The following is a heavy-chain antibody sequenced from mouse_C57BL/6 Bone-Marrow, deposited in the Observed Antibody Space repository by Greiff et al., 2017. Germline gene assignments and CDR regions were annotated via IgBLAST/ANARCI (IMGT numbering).Heavy chain of an antibody. D-gene: IGHD2-5*01. Sequence: QVQLQQPGAELVRPGTSVKLSCKASGYTFTSYWMHWVKQRPGQGLEWIGVIDPSDSYTNYNQKFKGKATLTVDTSSSTAYMQLSSLTSEDSAVYYCAYYSNPPWFAYWGQGTLGTVSA. J-gene: IGHJ3*01. V-gene: IGHV1-59*01. CDR3: AYYSNPPWFAY. CDR2: IDPSDSYT. CDR1: GYTFTSYW.